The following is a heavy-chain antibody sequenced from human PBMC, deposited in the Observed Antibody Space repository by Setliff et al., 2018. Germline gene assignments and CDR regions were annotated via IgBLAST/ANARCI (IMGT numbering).Heavy chain of an antibody. V-gene: IGHV4-61*09. CDR1: GGSISSGSDY. Sequence: PSETLSLTCSVSGGSISSGSDYWTWIRQPAGKGLEWIGNIYTSGSTNYNPSLKSRVTISVDTSKNQFSLKLSSVTAADTAVYYCARTGTYRYFDYWGQGTRVTVSP. D-gene: IGHD1-1*01. CDR2: IYTSGST. CDR3: ARTGTYRYFDY. J-gene: IGHJ4*02.